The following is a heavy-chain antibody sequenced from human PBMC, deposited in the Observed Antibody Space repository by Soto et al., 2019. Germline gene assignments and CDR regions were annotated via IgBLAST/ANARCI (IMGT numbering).Heavy chain of an antibody. V-gene: IGHV3-21*01. CDR3: ARVMVVTASYYYYGMDV. CDR1: GFTFSSYS. Sequence: LSLTCAASGFTFSSYSMNWVRQAPGKGLEWVSSISSSSSYIYYADSVKGRFTISRDNAKNSLYLQMNSLRAEDTAVYYCARVMVVTASYYYYGMDVWGQGTTVTVSS. CDR2: ISSSSSYI. D-gene: IGHD2-21*02. J-gene: IGHJ6*02.